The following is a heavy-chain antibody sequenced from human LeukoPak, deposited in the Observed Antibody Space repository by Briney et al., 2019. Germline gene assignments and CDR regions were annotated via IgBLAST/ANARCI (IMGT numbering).Heavy chain of an antibody. CDR1: GFTFSSYA. V-gene: IGHV3-23*01. CDR3: AKGEMAPYYYMDV. J-gene: IGHJ6*03. CDR2: ISGSGGST. D-gene: IGHD5-24*01. Sequence: GSLRLSCAASGFTFSSYAMSWVRQAPGKGLEWVSGISGSGGSTYYADSVKGRFTISRDNSKNTLYLQMNSLRAEDTAVYYCAKGEMAPYYYMDVWGKGTTVTVSS.